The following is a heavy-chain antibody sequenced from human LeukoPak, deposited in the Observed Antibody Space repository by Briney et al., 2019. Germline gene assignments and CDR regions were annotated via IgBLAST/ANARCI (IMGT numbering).Heavy chain of an antibody. J-gene: IGHJ6*03. CDR3: ARDSGGQLRSSSLSYYYYYMDV. CDR2: IYCSGSN. CDR1: VGSISSYY. V-gene: IGHV4-59*12. D-gene: IGHD6-13*01. Sequence: AAEPLSLTCTVSVGSISSYYWSWLRQPPGEGLEWIGYIYCSGSNNYKPSVKSRFTISVETSKNQFSLKLNSVTAADTAVYYCARDSGGQLRSSSLSYYYYYMDVWGKGTTVTVSS.